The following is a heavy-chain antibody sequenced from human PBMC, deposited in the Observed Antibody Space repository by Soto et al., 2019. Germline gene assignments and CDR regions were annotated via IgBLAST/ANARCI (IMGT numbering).Heavy chain of an antibody. D-gene: IGHD6-19*01. CDR3: AHSRSSGWVDP. CDR2: IYWDDEK. J-gene: IGHJ5*02. V-gene: IGHV2-5*02. CDR1: GFSLNTGGVG. Sequence: QITLKESGPTLVKPTQPLTLTCTFSGFSLNTGGVGVAWIRQPPGKALEWLANIYWDDEKRYSPSLKSRLTITKDTSKHQVVLKMTNMDPVDTATYYCAHSRSSGWVDPWGQGTLVTVSP.